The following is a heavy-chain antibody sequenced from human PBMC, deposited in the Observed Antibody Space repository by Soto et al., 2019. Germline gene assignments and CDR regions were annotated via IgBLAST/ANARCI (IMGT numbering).Heavy chain of an antibody. CDR3: ARDGSSGYYDDYYYGMDV. J-gene: IGHJ6*02. V-gene: IGHV1-18*01. D-gene: IGHD3-22*01. Sequence: QVQLVQSGAEVKKPGASVKVSCKSSGYTFSTYAISWVRQAPGQGLEWMGWINPDNADTNYAHNFQGRVPMTTDTSTNTVYMELRSLRSDDTAIYFCARDGSSGYYDDYYYGMDVWGQGTTVTVSS. CDR2: INPDNADT. CDR1: GYTFSTYA.